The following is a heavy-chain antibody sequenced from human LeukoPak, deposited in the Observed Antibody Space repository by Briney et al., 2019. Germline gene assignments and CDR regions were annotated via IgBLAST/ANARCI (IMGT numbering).Heavy chain of an antibody. V-gene: IGHV1-69*05. CDR2: IIPIFGTA. Sequence: SVKVSCKASGYTFTSYGISWVRQAPGQGLEWMGRIIPIFGTANYAQKFQGRVTITTDESTSTAYMELSSLRSEDTAVYYCACYSNHFDYWGQGTLVTVSS. D-gene: IGHD4-11*01. CDR1: GYTFTSYG. J-gene: IGHJ4*02. CDR3: ACYSNHFDY.